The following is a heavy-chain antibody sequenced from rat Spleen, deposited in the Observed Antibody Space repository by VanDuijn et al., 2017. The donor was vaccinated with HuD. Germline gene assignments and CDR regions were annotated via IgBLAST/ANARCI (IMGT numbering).Heavy chain of an antibody. CDR3: ARSGSSTYFDY. CDR2: ISYDGSST. Sequence: EVQLVESGGGLVQPGGSLQVSCAASGFIFTNYDMAWVRQAPKKGLEWVATISYDGSSTYYRDSVKGRFTISRDNAKSSLYLQMDSLRSEDTATYYCARSGSSTYFDYWGQGVMVTVSS. J-gene: IGHJ2*01. D-gene: IGHD4-3*01. CDR1: GFIFTNYD. V-gene: IGHV5-7*01.